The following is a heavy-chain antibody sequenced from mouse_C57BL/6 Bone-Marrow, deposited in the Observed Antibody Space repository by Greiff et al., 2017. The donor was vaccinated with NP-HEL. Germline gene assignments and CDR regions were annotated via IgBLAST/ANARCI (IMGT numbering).Heavy chain of an antibody. CDR1: GFSLSTCGMG. J-gene: IGHJ3*01. CDR2: IWWDDAK. Sequence: QVTLKVSGPGILQPSQTLSLTCSFSGFSLSTCGMGVGWIRQPSGKGLEWLAHIWWDDAKYYNPAMKSRLTISKDTSKNQVFLKIANVYTADTATYYCARIADDGPWFAYWGQGTLVTVSA. V-gene: IGHV8-8*01. D-gene: IGHD2-3*01. CDR3: ARIADDGPWFAY.